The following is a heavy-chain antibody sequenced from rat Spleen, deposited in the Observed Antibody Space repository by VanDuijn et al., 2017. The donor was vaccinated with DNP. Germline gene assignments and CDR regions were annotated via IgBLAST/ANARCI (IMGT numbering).Heavy chain of an antibody. CDR1: RFTFSDYN. V-gene: IGHV5-7*01. CDR3: ATLTTEGIDLAY. Sequence: EVQLVESGGGLVQPGRSMKLSCAASRFTFSDYNMAWVRQAPKKGLEWVATISYDGGGTFYRDSVKGRFTISRDNAKNTQYLQMDSLRSEDTATYYCATLTTEGIDLAYWGQGTLVTVSS. D-gene: IGHD1-11*01. CDR2: ISYDGGGT. J-gene: IGHJ3*01.